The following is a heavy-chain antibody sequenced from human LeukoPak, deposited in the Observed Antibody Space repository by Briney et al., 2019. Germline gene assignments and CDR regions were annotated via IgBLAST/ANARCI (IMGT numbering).Heavy chain of an antibody. CDR2: INPDSGGT. J-gene: IGHJ4*02. V-gene: IGHV1-2*02. CDR1: GYTFTGYY. CDR3: AGAGYSGNYYYYFDF. D-gene: IGHD1-26*01. Sequence: GASVKVSCKASGYTFTGYYMHWVRQAPGQGLEWVGWINPDSGGTSYAQKFQGRVTMTRDTSTSTVYMQLSRLRSDDTAVYYCAGAGYSGNYYYYFDFWGQGTLVTVSS.